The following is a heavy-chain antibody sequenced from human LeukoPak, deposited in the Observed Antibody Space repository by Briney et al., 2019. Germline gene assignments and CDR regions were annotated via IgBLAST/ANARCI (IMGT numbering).Heavy chain of an antibody. Sequence: PSETLSLTCTVSGASISTYYWSWIRQPPGTGLEWIGHIYYSGSTNYNPSLKSRVTISVNTSKNQFSLKLKSVTAADTAVYYCAREGSRTPFDFWGQGTLVTVSS. CDR3: AREGSRTPFDF. CDR1: GASISTYY. V-gene: IGHV4-59*01. J-gene: IGHJ4*02. CDR2: IYYSGST. D-gene: IGHD1/OR15-1a*01.